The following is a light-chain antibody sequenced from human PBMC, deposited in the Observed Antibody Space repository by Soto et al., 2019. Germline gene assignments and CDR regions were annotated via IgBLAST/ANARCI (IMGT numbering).Light chain of an antibody. J-gene: IGLJ2*01. CDR1: SSDVGAYNY. Sequence: QSVLTQPAPVSGSPGQSITISCTGTSSDVGAYNYVSWYQHHPGRAPKLIIFEVSHRPSGVSDRFSASKSGNTASLTISGLQTEDEADYYCTSYTRTRNLLFGGGTQLTVL. CDR3: TSYTRTRNLL. V-gene: IGLV2-14*01. CDR2: EVS.